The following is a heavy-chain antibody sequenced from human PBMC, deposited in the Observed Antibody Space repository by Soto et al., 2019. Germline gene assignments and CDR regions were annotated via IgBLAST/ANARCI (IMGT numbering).Heavy chain of an antibody. CDR3: ARALGYSGYAGMDV. CDR2: ISPDNGNT. V-gene: IGHV1-18*01. CDR1: GYTFTIYG. J-gene: IGHJ6*02. Sequence: QVQLVQSGGEVKKPGASVKVSCKASGYTFTIYGIKWVRPAPGQGLEWMGWISPDNGNTNYAQKLQGRVTMTTDTSTSTAYMELRSLRSDDTAVYYCARALGYSGYAGMDVWGQGTTVTVSS. D-gene: IGHD5-12*01.